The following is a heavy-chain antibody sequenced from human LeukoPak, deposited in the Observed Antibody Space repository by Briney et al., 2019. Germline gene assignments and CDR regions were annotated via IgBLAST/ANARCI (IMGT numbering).Heavy chain of an antibody. CDR3: ARGGPTYYDFWRGQNWFDP. V-gene: IGHV1-2*02. CDR1: GYTFTGYY. Sequence: ASVKVSCKTSGYTFTGYYMHWVRQAPGQGLEWMGWINPNSGGTNYAQKFQGRVTMTRATSITTAYMELSRLRSDDTAVYYCARGGPTYYDFWRGQNWFDPWGQGTLVTVSS. J-gene: IGHJ5*02. D-gene: IGHD3-3*01. CDR2: INPNSGGT.